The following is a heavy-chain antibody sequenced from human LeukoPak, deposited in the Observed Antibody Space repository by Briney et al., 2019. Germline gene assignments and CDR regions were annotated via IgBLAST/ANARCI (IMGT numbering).Heavy chain of an antibody. D-gene: IGHD6-13*01. J-gene: IGHJ4*02. V-gene: IGHV1-8*01. CDR1: GYTFTSSD. CDR2: INPNSGRT. CDR3: ARGRSGLAAAGTYDY. Sequence: ASVKVSCKASGYTFTSSDINWVGQAAGQGLEWMGWINPNSGRTGYAQKFQGRVTMTANTSISTAYMELSSLRFDDTAVYYCARGRSGLAAAGTYDYWGQGTLITVSS.